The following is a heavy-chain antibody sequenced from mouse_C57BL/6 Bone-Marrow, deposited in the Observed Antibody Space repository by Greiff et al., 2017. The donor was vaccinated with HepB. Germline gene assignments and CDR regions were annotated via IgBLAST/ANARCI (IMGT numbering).Heavy chain of an antibody. CDR1: GYTFTSYW. D-gene: IGHD1-1*01. Sequence: QVQLQQPGAELVKPGASVKLSCKASGYTFTSYWMQWVKQRPGQGLEWIGEIDPSDSYTNYNQKFKGKATLTVDTSSSTAYMQLSSLTSEDSAVYYCARQAGYYGSRRTGFAYWGQGTLVTVSA. V-gene: IGHV1-50*01. CDR2: IDPSDSYT. CDR3: ARQAGYYGSRRTGFAY. J-gene: IGHJ3*01.